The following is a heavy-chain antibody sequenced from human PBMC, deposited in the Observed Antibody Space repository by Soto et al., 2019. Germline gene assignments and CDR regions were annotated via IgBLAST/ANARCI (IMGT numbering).Heavy chain of an antibody. Sequence: PSETLSLTCTVSGGSISSYYWSWIRQPPGKGLEWIGYIYYSGRAKYNPSLKSRVTISVDTSKNQFSLKLSSVTAADTAVYYCATRDFIAAAGTGWFDPWGQGTLVTVSS. CDR1: GGSISSYY. CDR3: ATRDFIAAAGTGWFDP. J-gene: IGHJ5*02. V-gene: IGHV4-59*08. D-gene: IGHD6-13*01. CDR2: IYYSGRA.